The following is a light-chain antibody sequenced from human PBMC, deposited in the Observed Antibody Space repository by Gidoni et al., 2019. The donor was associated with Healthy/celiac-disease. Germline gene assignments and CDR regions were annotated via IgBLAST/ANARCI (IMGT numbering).Light chain of an antibody. Sequence: EIVLTQSPGTLSLSPGERATLSCRASQRVSSSYLAWYQQKPGQAPRLLIYGASSRATGIPERFSGSGSGTDFTLTISRLEPEDFAVYYCQQYGSSPPWTFGQGTKVEIK. J-gene: IGKJ1*01. CDR3: QQYGSSPPWT. CDR1: QRVSSSY. V-gene: IGKV3-20*01. CDR2: GAS.